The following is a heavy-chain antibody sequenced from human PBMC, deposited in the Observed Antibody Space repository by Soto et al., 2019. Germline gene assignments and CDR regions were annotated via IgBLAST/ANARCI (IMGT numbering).Heavy chain of an antibody. CDR2: ISYDGSNK. Sequence: QVPLVESGGGVVQPGRSLRLSCAASGFTFSSYGMHWVRQAPGKGLEWVAVISYDGSNKYYADSVKGRFTISRDNSKSTMELQINSLIAEDTAVYYGAKDKSSAARVYVDYCGQGTLVTVSS. D-gene: IGHD6-6*01. V-gene: IGHV3-30*18. J-gene: IGHJ4*02. CDR3: AKDKSSAARVYVDY. CDR1: GFTFSSYG.